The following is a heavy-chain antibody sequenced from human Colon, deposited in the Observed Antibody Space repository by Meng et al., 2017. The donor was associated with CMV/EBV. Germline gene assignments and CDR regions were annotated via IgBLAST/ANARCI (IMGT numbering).Heavy chain of an antibody. Sequence: QWLLWQSGTEVKNVGASMNLSCKASAYTFTANLMHWVRKAPGQGLEWMGWINPPNGDTKYAQKFEGRVTITRDTSISTVYMELNSLTSDDTAVYYCAKRVQPDSGYSNWGQGTLVTVS. CDR3: AKRVQPDSGYSN. CDR1: AYTFTANL. J-gene: IGHJ4*02. CDR2: INPPNGDT. D-gene: IGHD3-22*01. V-gene: IGHV1-2*02.